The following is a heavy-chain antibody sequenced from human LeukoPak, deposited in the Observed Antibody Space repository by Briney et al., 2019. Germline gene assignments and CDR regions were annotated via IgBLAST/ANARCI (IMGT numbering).Heavy chain of an antibody. V-gene: IGHV3-48*03. CDR1: GFTFSSYE. J-gene: IGHJ4*02. D-gene: IGHD3-22*01. CDR3: ARGTNYYDSSGSNFDY. CDR2: ISSSGSTI. Sequence: GGSLRLSCAASGFTFSSYEMHWVRQAPGKGLEWGSYISSSGSTIYYTDSVKGRFTISRDNAKNSLYLQMNSLRAEDTAVYYCARGTNYYDSSGSNFDYWGQGTLGTVSS.